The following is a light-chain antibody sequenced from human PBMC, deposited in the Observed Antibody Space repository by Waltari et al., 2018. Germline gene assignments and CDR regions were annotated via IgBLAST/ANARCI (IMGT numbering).Light chain of an antibody. CDR3: QQTFSIPRSS. V-gene: IGKV1-39*01. Sequence: DIQMTQSPSSLSASVGDRVTITCLATQSINNYLNWYQHKPGRAPKLLIYAASSLQSGVPSRFTGSGSGTHFTLTITSLQPEDFATYYCQQTFSIPRSSFGQGTKLEIK. CDR2: AAS. J-gene: IGKJ2*01. CDR1: QSINNY.